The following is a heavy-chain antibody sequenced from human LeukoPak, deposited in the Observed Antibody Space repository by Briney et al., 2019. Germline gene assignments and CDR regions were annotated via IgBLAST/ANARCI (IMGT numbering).Heavy chain of an antibody. V-gene: IGHV3-7*01. CDR2: IKEDGSEK. Sequence: PGGSLRLSCAGSGFTFSSHWMNWVRQAPGKGLEWVASIKEDGSEKHYVDSVSGRFTISRDNAKNSLHLQMSSLRAEDTAVYYCVLGYCSSTSCSLYYYYGMDVWGQGTTVTVSS. CDR1: GFTFSSHW. D-gene: IGHD2-2*01. CDR3: VLGYCSSTSCSLYYYYGMDV. J-gene: IGHJ6*02.